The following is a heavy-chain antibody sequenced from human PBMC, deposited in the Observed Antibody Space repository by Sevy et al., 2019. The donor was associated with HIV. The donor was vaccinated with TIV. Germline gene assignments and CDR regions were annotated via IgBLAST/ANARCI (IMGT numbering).Heavy chain of an antibody. CDR2: ISGSGSRT. CDR3: GKGGGGHYDPDEIGYYFYYYNMDV. D-gene: IGHD3-22*01. CDR1: GFSFDSYG. Sequence: GGSLRLSCAVSGFSFDSYGMTWVRQAPGKGLEWVSGISGSGSRTYYADSVKGRFIISRDNSKNTLDLQMNSLRSEDPALNYGGKGGGGHYDPDEIGYYFYYYNMDVWGKGTTVTVSS. V-gene: IGHV3-23*01. J-gene: IGHJ6*03.